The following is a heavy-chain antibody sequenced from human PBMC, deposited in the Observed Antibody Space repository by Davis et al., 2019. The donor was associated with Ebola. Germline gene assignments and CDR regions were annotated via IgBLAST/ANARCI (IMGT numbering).Heavy chain of an antibody. CDR2: INAGNGNT. Sequence: ASVKVSCKASGYTFTSYAMHWVRQAPGQRLEWMGWINAGNGNTKYSQKFQGRVTITADESTSTAYMELSSLRSEDTAVYYCAREKPLGNLVFDYWGQGTLVTVSS. CDR3: AREKPLGNLVFDY. V-gene: IGHV1-3*01. J-gene: IGHJ4*02. CDR1: GYTFTSYA. D-gene: IGHD3-16*01.